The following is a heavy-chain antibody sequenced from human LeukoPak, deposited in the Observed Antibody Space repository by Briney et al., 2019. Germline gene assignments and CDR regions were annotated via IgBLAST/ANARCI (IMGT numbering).Heavy chain of an antibody. CDR1: GFTISSFW. CDR2: INQAGSEE. J-gene: IGHJ5*02. D-gene: IGHD6-13*01. CDR3: AKVEEQQLVLGNWFDP. Sequence: GGSLRLSCAVSGFTISSFWMGWVRQAPGKGLEWVANINQAGSEEYYVESERGRFFISRDNAENSLYLQMNSLRAEDTAVYYCAKVEEQQLVLGNWFDPWGQGTLVTVSS. V-gene: IGHV3-7*05.